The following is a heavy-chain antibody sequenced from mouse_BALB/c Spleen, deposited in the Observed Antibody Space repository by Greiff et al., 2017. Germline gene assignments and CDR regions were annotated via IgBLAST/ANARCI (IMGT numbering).Heavy chain of an antibody. Sequence: QVQLQQSGAELAKPGASVKMSCKASGYTFTSYWMHWVKQRPGQGLEWIGYINPSTGYTEYNQKFKDKATLTADKSSSTAYMQLSSLTSEDSAVYYCASRRLRNFDYWGQGTTLTVSS. V-gene: IGHV1-7*01. J-gene: IGHJ2*01. CDR1: GYTFTSYW. CDR2: INPSTGYT. D-gene: IGHD1-1*01. CDR3: ASRRLRNFDY.